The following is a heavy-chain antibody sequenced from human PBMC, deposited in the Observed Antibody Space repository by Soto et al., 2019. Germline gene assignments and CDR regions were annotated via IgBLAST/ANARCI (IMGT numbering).Heavy chain of an antibody. CDR2: INSDESRG. CDR3: ARGIDFYFDL. J-gene: IGHJ2*01. CDR1: GFTFSNYW. Sequence: EVQLVESGGDLVQPGGSLSLSCVASGFTFSNYWMHWVRQAPGKGLEWVSRINSDESRGAYADSVKGRFGSSRDNDKNSLSLEMNSLRAEDTAVYYCARGIDFYFDLWGRGTLVTVSS. V-gene: IGHV3-74*01.